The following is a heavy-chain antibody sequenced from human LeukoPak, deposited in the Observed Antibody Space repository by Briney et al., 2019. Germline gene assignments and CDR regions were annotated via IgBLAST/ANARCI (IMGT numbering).Heavy chain of an antibody. CDR2: INPSGGST. Sequence: GASVKVSCKASGYTFTSYYMHWVRQAPGQGLEWMGIINPSGGSTSYAQKFQGRVTMTRDMSTSTDYMELSSLRSEDTAVYYCARSSGSYAEFDYWGQGTLVTVSS. V-gene: IGHV1-46*01. J-gene: IGHJ4*02. CDR1: GYTFTSYY. CDR3: ARSSGSYAEFDY. D-gene: IGHD1-26*01.